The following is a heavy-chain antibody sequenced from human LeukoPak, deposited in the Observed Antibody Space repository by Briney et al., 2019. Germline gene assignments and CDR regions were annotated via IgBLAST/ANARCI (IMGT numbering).Heavy chain of an antibody. CDR1: GFSFGDHA. V-gene: IGHV3-23*02. CDR3: AKDKSHSGIHNWFDP. CDR2: ISAIGRST. J-gene: IGHJ5*02. Sequence: GGSLRLSCAASGFSFGDHAMSWVRLAPGKGLEWVSSISAIGRSTYYRDSVKGRFTISRDDSKNTVHLQMSSLRAEDTAMHFCAKDKSHSGIHNWFDPWGQGTQVTASS. D-gene: IGHD1-26*01.